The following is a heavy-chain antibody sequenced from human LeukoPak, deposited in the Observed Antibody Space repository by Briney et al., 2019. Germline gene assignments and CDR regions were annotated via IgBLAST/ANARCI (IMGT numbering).Heavy chain of an antibody. J-gene: IGHJ4*02. D-gene: IGHD1-26*01. CDR2: INHSGST. V-gene: IGHV4-34*01. CDR1: GGSFSGYY. CDR3: ARVYRGSYYFDY. Sequence: PSETLSLTCAVYGGSFSGYYWSWIRQPPGKGLEWIGEINHSGSTNYNPSLKSRVTISVDTSKNQFSLKLSSVTAAETAVHYCARVYRGSYYFDYWGQGTLVTVSS.